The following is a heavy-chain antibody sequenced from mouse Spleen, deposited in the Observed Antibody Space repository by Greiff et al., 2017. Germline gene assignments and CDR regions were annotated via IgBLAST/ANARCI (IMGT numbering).Heavy chain of an antibody. D-gene: IGHD1-1*01. Sequence: EVNLVESGGGLVQPGGSRKLSCAASGFTFSSFGMHWVRQAPEKGLEWVAYISSGSSTIYYADTVKGRFTISRDNPKNTLFLQMTSLRSEDTAMNYCARGSSYDYWGQGTTLTVSS. CDR2: ISSGSSTI. CDR1: GFTFSSFG. CDR3: ARGSSYDY. V-gene: IGHV5-17*02. J-gene: IGHJ2*01.